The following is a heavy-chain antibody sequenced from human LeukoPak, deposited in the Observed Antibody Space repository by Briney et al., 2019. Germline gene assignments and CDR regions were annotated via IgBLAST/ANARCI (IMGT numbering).Heavy chain of an antibody. CDR3: AREIGSGWYRGIDY. V-gene: IGHV4-59*01. D-gene: IGHD6-19*01. Sequence: PSETLSLTCSVSGGSISTYYWSWIRQPPGRGLEWIGYIYYSGSTNYNPSLKSRVTISVDTSKNQFSLKLSSVTAADTAVYYCAREIGSGWYRGIDYWGQGTLVTVSS. CDR1: GGSISTYY. CDR2: IYYSGST. J-gene: IGHJ4*02.